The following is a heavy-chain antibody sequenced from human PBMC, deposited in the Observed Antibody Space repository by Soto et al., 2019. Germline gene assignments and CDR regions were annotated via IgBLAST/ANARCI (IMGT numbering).Heavy chain of an antibody. V-gene: IGHV3-23*01. D-gene: IGHD3-10*01. CDR3: AKAGGFGGNWYFDL. J-gene: IGHJ2*01. Sequence: EVQLLESGGGLVQPGGSLRLSCAASGYTFSSYTMSWVRQAPGKGLEWVSAISGSGGSTYYADSVKGRFTISRDNSKNTLYLETNSLRAEDTAVYYFAKAGGFGGNWYFDLWGRGTLVTVSS. CDR1: GYTFSSYT. CDR2: ISGSGGST.